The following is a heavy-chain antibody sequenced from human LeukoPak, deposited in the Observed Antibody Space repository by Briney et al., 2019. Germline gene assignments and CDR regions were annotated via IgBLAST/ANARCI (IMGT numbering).Heavy chain of an antibody. V-gene: IGHV3-66*01. CDR3: AGDYYGSGSYYDY. Sequence: GGSLRLSCAASGFTVSSNYMSWVRQAPGKGLEWVSVIYSGGSTYYADSVKGRFTISRDNSENTLYLQMNSLRAEDTAVYYCAGDYYGSGSYYDYWGQGTLVTVSS. D-gene: IGHD3-10*01. J-gene: IGHJ4*02. CDR2: IYSGGST. CDR1: GFTVSSNY.